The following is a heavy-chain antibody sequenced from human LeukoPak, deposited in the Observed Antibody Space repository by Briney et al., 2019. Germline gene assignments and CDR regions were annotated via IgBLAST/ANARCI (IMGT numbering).Heavy chain of an antibody. V-gene: IGHV4-38-2*01. D-gene: IGHD4-17*01. CDR2: IYHSGST. CDR3: AVSMTTVSTDAFDI. J-gene: IGHJ3*02. Sequence: PSETLSLTCAVFGYSLSSGYYWGWIRQPPGKGLEWIGSIYHSGSTYYNPSLKSRVTISVDTSKNQFSLKLSSVTAADTAVYYCAVSMTTVSTDAFDIWGQGTMVTVSS. CDR1: GYSLSSGYY.